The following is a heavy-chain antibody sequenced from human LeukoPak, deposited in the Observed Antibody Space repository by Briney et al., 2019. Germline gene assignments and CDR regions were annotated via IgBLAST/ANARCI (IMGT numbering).Heavy chain of an antibody. V-gene: IGHV3-53*01. CDR3: ARDGGYCTNGVCLDDYYYYGMDV. Sequence: PGGSLRLSCAASGFTVSSNYISWVRQAPGKGLEWVSVIYSGGSTYYADSVKGRFTISRDNSKNTLYLQMNSLRAEDTAVYYCARDGGYCTNGVCLDDYYYYGMDVWGQGTTVTVSS. CDR1: GFTVSSNY. CDR2: IYSGGST. J-gene: IGHJ6*02. D-gene: IGHD2-8*01.